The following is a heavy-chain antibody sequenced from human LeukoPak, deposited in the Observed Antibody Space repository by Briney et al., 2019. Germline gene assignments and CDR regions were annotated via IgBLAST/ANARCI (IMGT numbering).Heavy chain of an antibody. Sequence: PGGSLRLSCAASGFTVSNIYMSWVRQAPGTGLEWVSIIHSGGITHYADSVKGRFTISRDNSKNTLYLQMNSLRAEDTAVYYCARGNLRGGYTLGATSGAYYFDYWGQGTLVAVSS. J-gene: IGHJ4*02. CDR1: GFTVSNIY. CDR2: IHSGGIT. V-gene: IGHV3-53*01. CDR3: ARGNLRGGYTLGATSGAYYFDY. D-gene: IGHD1-26*01.